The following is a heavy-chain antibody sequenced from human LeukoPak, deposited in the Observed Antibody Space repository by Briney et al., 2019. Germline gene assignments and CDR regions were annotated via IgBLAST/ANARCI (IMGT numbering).Heavy chain of an antibody. D-gene: IGHD1-26*01. CDR2: LSYSGST. CDR3: ARVGGTNYYYYGMDV. V-gene: IGHV4-61*01. CDR1: GGSVSSSSYY. Sequence: PSETLSLTCTVSGGSVSSSSYYWSWIRQPPGKGLEWIGYLSYSGSTNYNPSLKSRVSISVDTSKNQFSLKLSSVTAADTAVYYCARVGGTNYYYYGMDVWGQGTTVTVSS. J-gene: IGHJ6*02.